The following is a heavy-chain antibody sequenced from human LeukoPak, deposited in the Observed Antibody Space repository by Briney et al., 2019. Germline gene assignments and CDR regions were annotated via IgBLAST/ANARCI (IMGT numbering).Heavy chain of an antibody. D-gene: IGHD3-22*01. J-gene: IGHJ4*02. V-gene: IGHV4-34*01. CDR3: ARTLFYYYDSSGYYYGPYYFDY. CDR1: GGSFSGYY. CDR2: INHSGST. Sequence: PSETLSLTCAVYGGSFSGYYWSWIRQPPGKGLEWIGEINHSGSTNYNPSLKSRVTISVDTSKNQFSLKLSSVSAADTAVYYCARTLFYYYDSSGYYYGPYYFDYWGQGTLVTVSS.